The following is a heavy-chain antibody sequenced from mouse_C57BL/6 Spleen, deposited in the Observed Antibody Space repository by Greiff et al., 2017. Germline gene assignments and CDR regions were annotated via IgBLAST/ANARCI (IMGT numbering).Heavy chain of an antibody. D-gene: IGHD1-1*01. V-gene: IGHV5-17*01. CDR1: GFTFSDYG. J-gene: IGHJ4*01. Sequence: EVQGVESGGGLVKPGGSLKLSCAASGFTFSDYGMHWVRQAPEQGLEWVAYISSGSSTIYYADTVKGRFTLSRDNAKNTLFLQMSSLRSEDTAMYYCAREYGSSHYYAMDYWGQGTSVTVSS. CDR3: AREYGSSHYYAMDY. CDR2: ISSGSSTI.